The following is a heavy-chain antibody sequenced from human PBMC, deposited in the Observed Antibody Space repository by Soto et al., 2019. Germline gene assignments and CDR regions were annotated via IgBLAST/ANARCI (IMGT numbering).Heavy chain of an antibody. CDR2: TYYRSKWYN. CDR3: ARAYFSVGSCWAWSNLFDP. D-gene: IGHD2-15*01. CDR1: GDSVSSNSAA. V-gene: IGHV6-1*01. Sequence: SQTLSLTCAISGDSVSSNSAAWNWIRQSPSRGLEWLGRTYYRSKWYNDYAVSVKSRITINPDTSKNQFSLQLNSVTPEDTAVYYCARAYFSVGSCWAWSNLFDPSGQGTLVTVSS. J-gene: IGHJ5*02.